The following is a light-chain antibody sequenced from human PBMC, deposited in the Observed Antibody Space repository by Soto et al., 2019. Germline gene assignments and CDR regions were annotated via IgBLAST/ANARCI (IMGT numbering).Light chain of an antibody. CDR1: RSLLDSNGYNY. V-gene: IGKV2-28*01. CDR3: MQGQQIPRT. J-gene: IGKJ1*01. Sequence: DIGMTQSPLFLPATPGLPASVSSRSSRSLLDSNGYNYLDWYLQKPGQSPQLLIYMGSTRASGVSDRFSGSGSGTYYTLKISRVEAADVGVYYCMQGQQIPRTFGQGTKVDSK. CDR2: MGS.